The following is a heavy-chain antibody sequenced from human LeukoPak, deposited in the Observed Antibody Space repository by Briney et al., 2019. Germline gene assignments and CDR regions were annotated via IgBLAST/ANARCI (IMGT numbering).Heavy chain of an antibody. D-gene: IGHD3-10*01. V-gene: IGHV1-2*02. J-gene: IGHJ4*02. CDR2: INPRISGT. CDR3: ARDYGGERGGYYFDS. Sequence: GASVKVSCKASGYTFTSYGISWVRQAPGQGLEWMGWINPRISGTNYAQIFQGRVTMTSDTSISTAYMELSRLGSEDTAVYYCARDYGGERGGYYFDSWGQGTLVTVSS. CDR1: GYTFTSYG.